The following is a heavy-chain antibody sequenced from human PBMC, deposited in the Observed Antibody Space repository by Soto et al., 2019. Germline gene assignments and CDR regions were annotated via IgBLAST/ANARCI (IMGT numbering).Heavy chain of an antibody. J-gene: IGHJ4*02. CDR2: ISPFNGHT. CDR3: ARDAGGGSYLAY. D-gene: IGHD1-26*01. Sequence: QVQLVQSGGEVKKPGASVKVSCKPAGYTFTNYVISWVRQAPGQGLEWMGWISPFNGHTKYAQKFQDRVTLTTDTSTGPAHLELRSPRFGGPGVYYCARDAGGGSYLAYWGQGTLVAVSS. CDR1: GYTFTNYV. V-gene: IGHV1-18*01.